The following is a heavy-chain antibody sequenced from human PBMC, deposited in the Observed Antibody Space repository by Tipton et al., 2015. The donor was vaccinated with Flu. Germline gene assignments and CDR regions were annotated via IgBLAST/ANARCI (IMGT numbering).Heavy chain of an antibody. CDR3: VRDHNYQCDY. Sequence: SLRLSCAASGFIFSSEWMAWVRQAPGKGLEWIVNIRYDGSEAHYVDSVRGRFTISRDNTKNSLYLQMNSLRADDTAVYYCVRDHNYQCDYWGQGTLVTVSS. CDR1: GFIFSSEW. V-gene: IGHV3-7*01. D-gene: IGHD5-24*01. CDR2: IRYDGSEA. J-gene: IGHJ4*02.